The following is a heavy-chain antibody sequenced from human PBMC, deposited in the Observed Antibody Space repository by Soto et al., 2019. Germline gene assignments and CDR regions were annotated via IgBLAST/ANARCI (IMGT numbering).Heavy chain of an antibody. Sequence: LRLSCAASGFTFSSYGMHWVRQAPGKGLEWVAVIWYDGSNKYYADSVKGRFTISRDNSKNTLYLQMNSLRAEDTAVYYCAYDYGGNSEVDYWGQGTLVTVSS. CDR3: AYDYGGNSEVDY. CDR1: GFTFSSYG. V-gene: IGHV3-33*06. J-gene: IGHJ4*02. D-gene: IGHD4-17*01. CDR2: IWYDGSNK.